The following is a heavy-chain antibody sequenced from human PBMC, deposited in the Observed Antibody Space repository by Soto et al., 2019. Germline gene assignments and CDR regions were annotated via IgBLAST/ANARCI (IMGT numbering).Heavy chain of an antibody. D-gene: IGHD4-4*01. CDR3: AGDPDSHYNDSHASSYP. Sequence: QVQLVQSGAEVKKPGSSVKVSCKASGGTFSTYTITWVRQAPGQGLEWMGRIIPIIGIINYAQKFQGRVTISADKFTGTAYMELTGLRSDHTAVYYCAGDPDSHYNDSHASSYPWGQGTLVTVPS. V-gene: IGHV1-69*08. CDR1: GGTFSTYT. J-gene: IGHJ5*02. CDR2: IIPIIGII.